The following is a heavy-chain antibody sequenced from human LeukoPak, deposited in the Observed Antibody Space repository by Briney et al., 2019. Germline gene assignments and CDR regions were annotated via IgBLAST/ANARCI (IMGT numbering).Heavy chain of an antibody. Sequence: EASVKVSYKASGYTFTNYAMHWVRQAPGQRPEWMGWINAGKGNTKYSQKFQGRVTITRDTSASTAYMEVSSLRSEDTAVYHCARTQGVYYGGNSGAFDIWGQGTVVTVSS. CDR3: ARTQGVYYGGNSGAFDI. D-gene: IGHD4-23*01. J-gene: IGHJ3*02. CDR2: INAGKGNT. CDR1: GYTFTNYA. V-gene: IGHV1-3*01.